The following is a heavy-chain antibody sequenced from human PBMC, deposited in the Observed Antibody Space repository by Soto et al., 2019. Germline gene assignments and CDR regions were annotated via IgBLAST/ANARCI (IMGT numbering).Heavy chain of an antibody. CDR2: ISGSGGST. CDR1: GFTFSSYA. V-gene: IGHV3-23*01. CDR3: AKGPSTYDSSGYRTGYYGMDV. J-gene: IGHJ6*02. Sequence: PGGSLRLSCAASGFTFSSYAMSWVRQAPGKGLEWVSAISGSGGSTYYADSVKGRFTISRDNSKNTLYLQMNSLRAEDTAVYYCAKGPSTYDSSGYRTGYYGMDVWGQGT. D-gene: IGHD3-22*01.